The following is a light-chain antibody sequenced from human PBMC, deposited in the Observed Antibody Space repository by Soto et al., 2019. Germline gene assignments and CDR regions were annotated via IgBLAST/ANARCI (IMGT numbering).Light chain of an antibody. CDR2: AAS. Sequence: AIRMTQSPSSFSASTGDRVTITCRASQGISSYLAWYQQKPGKAPKLLIYAASTLQSGIPSRFSGSGSGTDFTLTISCLQSEDCATYYCQQYYSYPLTFGGGTKVEIK. CDR1: QGISSY. V-gene: IGKV1-8*01. J-gene: IGKJ4*01. CDR3: QQYYSYPLT.